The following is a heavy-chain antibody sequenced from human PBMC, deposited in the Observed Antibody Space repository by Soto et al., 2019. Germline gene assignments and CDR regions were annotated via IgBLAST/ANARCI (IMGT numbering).Heavy chain of an antibody. D-gene: IGHD1-26*01. CDR2: IWYDGSNK. CDR1: GFTFSSYG. Sequence: GGSLRLSCAASGFTFSSYGMHWVRQAPGKGLEWVAVIWYDGSNKYYADSVKGRFTISRDNSKNTLYLQMNSLRAEDTAVYYCARIRIVGAYYYGMDVWGQGTTVTVSS. CDR3: ARIRIVGAYYYGMDV. V-gene: IGHV3-33*01. J-gene: IGHJ6*02.